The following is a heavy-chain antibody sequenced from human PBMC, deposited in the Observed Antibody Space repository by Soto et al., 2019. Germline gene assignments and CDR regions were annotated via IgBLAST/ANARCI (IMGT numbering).Heavy chain of an antibody. CDR1: GFTFSSYA. D-gene: IGHD6-13*01. CDR2: ISGSGGST. Sequence: GGSLRLSCAACGFTFSSYAMSWVRQAPGKGLEWVSAISGSGGSTYYADSVKGRFTISRDNSKNTLYLQMNSLRAEDTAVYYCAKDHSSWLQFDYWGQGTLVTVSS. V-gene: IGHV3-23*01. CDR3: AKDHSSWLQFDY. J-gene: IGHJ4*02.